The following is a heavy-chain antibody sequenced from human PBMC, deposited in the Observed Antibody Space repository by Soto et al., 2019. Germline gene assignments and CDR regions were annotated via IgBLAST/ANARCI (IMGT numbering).Heavy chain of an antibody. D-gene: IGHD5-18*01. CDR2: VSGSGSRT. J-gene: IGHJ4*02. V-gene: IGHV3-23*01. CDR3: AKDEGGWGTAMAHFDS. Sequence: EVQLLESGGGLVQPGGSLRLSCAASGFTFSSFAMSWVRQAPGKGLEWISAVSGSGSRTYYADSVKGRFTISRDNSKNTLFLQMNSLRADDTAIYDCAKDEGGWGTAMAHFDSWGQGTLVTVSS. CDR1: GFTFSSFA.